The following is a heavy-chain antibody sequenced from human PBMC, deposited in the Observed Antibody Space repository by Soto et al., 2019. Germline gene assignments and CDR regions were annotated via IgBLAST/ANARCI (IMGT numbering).Heavy chain of an antibody. V-gene: IGHV1-69*13. D-gene: IGHD3-3*01. CDR1: GGTFSSYA. CDR2: IIPIFGTA. Sequence: SVKVSCTASGGTFSSYAISWVRQAPGQGLEWMGGIIPIFGTANYAQKFQGRVTITADESTSTAYMELSSLRSEDTAVYYCASRGPFRFLEWLPPSSDYYYGMDVWGQGTMVTVFS. J-gene: IGHJ6*02. CDR3: ASRGPFRFLEWLPPSSDYYYGMDV.